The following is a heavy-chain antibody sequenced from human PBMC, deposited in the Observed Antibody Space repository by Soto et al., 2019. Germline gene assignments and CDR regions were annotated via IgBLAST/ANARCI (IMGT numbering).Heavy chain of an antibody. V-gene: IGHV3-74*01. J-gene: IGHJ5*02. CDR2: INSDGSST. CDR1: GFTFSSYW. Sequence: GGSLRLSCAASGFTFSSYWMHWVRQAPGKGLVWVSRINSDGSSTSYADSVKGRFTISRDNAKNTLYLQMNSLRAEDTAVYYCARDSLGGEGGPYNWFDPWGQGTLVTVSS. D-gene: IGHD3-16*01. CDR3: ARDSLGGEGGPYNWFDP.